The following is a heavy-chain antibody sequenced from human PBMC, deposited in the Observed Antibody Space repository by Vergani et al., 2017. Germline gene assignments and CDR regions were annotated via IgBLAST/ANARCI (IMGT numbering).Heavy chain of an antibody. CDR2: IYHSGNT. CDR3: ARHSYGSGGLDY. Sequence: QVQLQESGPGLVKPSETLSLTCTVSGYSINSGYYWGWIRQPPGKGLEWIATIYHSGNTYYNPSLKSRVTISVDTSKNQFSLKLSSVTAADTAVYYCARHSYGSGGLDYWGQGTLVTVSS. D-gene: IGHD3-10*01. CDR1: GYSINSGYY. J-gene: IGHJ4*02. V-gene: IGHV4-38-2*02.